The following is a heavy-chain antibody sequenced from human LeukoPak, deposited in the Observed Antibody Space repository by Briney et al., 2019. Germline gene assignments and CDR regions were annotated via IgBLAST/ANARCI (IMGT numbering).Heavy chain of an antibody. V-gene: IGHV4-39*02. CDR3: ARNSSSGWFDF. J-gene: IGHJ4*02. CDR2: IYNSVNT. D-gene: IGHD6-19*01. Sequence: SETLSLPRTVSDDSIRTPFYYWGWIRQPPGKGLEWIGSIYNSVNTFYNPSLKSRVTISIDTSRNHCSLRLTSVNVADTAVYYCARNSSSGWFDFWGQGILVTVSS. CDR1: DDSIRTPFYY.